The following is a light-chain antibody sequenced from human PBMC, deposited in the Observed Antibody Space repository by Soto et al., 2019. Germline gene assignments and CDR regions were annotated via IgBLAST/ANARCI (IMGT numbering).Light chain of an antibody. CDR1: SGHSTYI. J-gene: IGLJ3*02. V-gene: IGLV4-60*02. CDR3: ETWDSNTRV. CDR2: LEGSGRY. Sequence: QAVLTQSSSASASLGSSVKLTCTLSSGHSTYIIAWHQQQPGKAPRYLMNLEGSGRYNRGSGVPERFSGSSSGADRYLTISNLQFEDEADYYCETWDSNTRVFGGGTKVTVL.